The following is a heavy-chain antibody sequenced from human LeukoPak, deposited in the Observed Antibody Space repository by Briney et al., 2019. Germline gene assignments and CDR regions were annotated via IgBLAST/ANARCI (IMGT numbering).Heavy chain of an antibody. Sequence: SDTLSLTCTVSGRFISSYYWSWIPGPAGGGREWIGRIYTSGSANYNPSLKGRVPMSVATSKDQFSLKLSSVTAADTAVYYCARGAPNYGSGSWAYYYYYMDVWGKGTTVTISS. CDR3: ARGAPNYGSGSWAYYYYYMDV. D-gene: IGHD3-10*01. V-gene: IGHV4-4*07. CDR1: GRFISSYY. CDR2: IYTSGSA. J-gene: IGHJ6*03.